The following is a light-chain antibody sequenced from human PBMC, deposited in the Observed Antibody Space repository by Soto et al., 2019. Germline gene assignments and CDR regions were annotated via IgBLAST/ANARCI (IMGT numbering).Light chain of an antibody. Sequence: DIQMTQSPFTLSASVGDRVTITCRASQSSSSWLAWYQQKPGKAPKLLIYESSSLESGVPSRFSGSRSGTEFSLTISSLQPENFATYYCQQYSTYTGEFGPGTKVEIK. CDR3: QQYSTYTGE. J-gene: IGKJ1*01. CDR2: ESS. V-gene: IGKV1-5*03. CDR1: QSSSSW.